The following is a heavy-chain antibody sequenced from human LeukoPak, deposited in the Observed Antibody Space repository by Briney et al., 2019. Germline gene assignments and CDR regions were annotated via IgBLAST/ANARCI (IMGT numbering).Heavy chain of an antibody. D-gene: IGHD2-2*01. CDR3: ARQGYCSSTSCYSRGWFDP. V-gene: IGHV4-59*08. Sequence: SETLSLTCTVSGGSISSYYWSWIRQPPGKGLEWIGYIYYSGSTNYNPSLKSQVTISVDTSKNQFSLKLSSVTAADTAVYYCARQGYCSSTSCYSRGWFDPWGQGTLVTVSS. J-gene: IGHJ5*02. CDR2: IYYSGST. CDR1: GGSISSYY.